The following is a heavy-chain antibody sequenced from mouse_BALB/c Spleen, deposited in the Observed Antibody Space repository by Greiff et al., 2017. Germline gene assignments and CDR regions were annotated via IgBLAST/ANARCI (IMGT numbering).Heavy chain of an antibody. CDR1: GYAFSSSW. V-gene: IGHV1-82*01. J-gene: IGHJ3*01. D-gene: IGHD2-2*01. CDR2: IYPGDGDT. Sequence: VQLVESGPELVKPGASVKISCKASGYAFSSSWMNWVKQRPGQGLKWIGRIYPGDGDTNYNGKFKGKATLTADKSSSTAYMQLSSLTSVDSAVYFCAREGGYIFAYWGQGTLVTVSA. CDR3: AREGGYIFAY.